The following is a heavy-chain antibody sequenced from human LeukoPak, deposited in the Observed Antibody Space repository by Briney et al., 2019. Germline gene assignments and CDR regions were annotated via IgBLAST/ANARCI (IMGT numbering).Heavy chain of an antibody. CDR2: IYYSGST. Sequence: SQTLSLTCTVSGGSISSGDYYWSWIRQPPGKGLEWIGYIYYSGSTYYNPSPKSRVTISVGTSKNQFSLKLSSVTAADTAVYYCARVNYCDSSGYYYYFDYWGQGTLVTVSS. D-gene: IGHD3-22*01. V-gene: IGHV4-30-4*01. J-gene: IGHJ4*02. CDR3: ARVNYCDSSGYYYYFDY. CDR1: GGSISSGDYY.